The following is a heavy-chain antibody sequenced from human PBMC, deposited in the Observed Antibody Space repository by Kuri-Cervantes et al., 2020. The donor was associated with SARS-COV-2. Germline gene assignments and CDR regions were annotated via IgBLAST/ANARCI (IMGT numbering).Heavy chain of an antibody. V-gene: IGHV3-64*04. D-gene: IGHD2-2*01. CDR3: AKSRWSCTSTSCYADYYYGMDV. CDR1: GFTFSSYA. J-gene: IGHJ6*02. CDR2: ISSNGGST. Sequence: GESLKISCSASGFTFSSYAMHWVRQAPGKGLEYVSAISSNGGSTYYADSVKGRFTISRDNSKNTLYLQMNSLRVADTAVYYCAKSRWSCTSTSCYADYYYGMDVWGQGTTVTVSS.